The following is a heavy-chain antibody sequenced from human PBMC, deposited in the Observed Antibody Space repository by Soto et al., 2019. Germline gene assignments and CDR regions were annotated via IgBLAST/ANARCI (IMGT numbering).Heavy chain of an antibody. Sequence: LSETLSLTCTVSGGSISSYYWSWIRQPAGKGLEWIGRIYTSGSTNYNPSLKSRVTMSVDTSKNQFSLKLSPVTAADTAVYYCARVRRLYYDSSGYSQAFDYWGQGTLVTVSS. D-gene: IGHD3-22*01. CDR2: IYTSGST. CDR3: ARVRRLYYDSSGYSQAFDY. CDR1: GGSISSYY. J-gene: IGHJ4*02. V-gene: IGHV4-4*07.